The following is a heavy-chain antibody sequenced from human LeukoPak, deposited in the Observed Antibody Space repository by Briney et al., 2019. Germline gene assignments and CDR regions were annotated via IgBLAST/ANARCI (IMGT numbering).Heavy chain of an antibody. CDR2: ISYDGSNK. J-gene: IGHJ5*02. V-gene: IGHV3-30*18. Sequence: GGSLRLSCAASGFTFSSYGMHWVRQAPGKGLEWVAVISYDGSNKYYADSVKGRFTISRDNSKNTLYLQMNSLRAEDTAVYYCAKDLDYYGSGSYANWFDPWGQGTLVTVSS. D-gene: IGHD3-10*01. CDR1: GFTFSSYG. CDR3: AKDLDYYGSGSYANWFDP.